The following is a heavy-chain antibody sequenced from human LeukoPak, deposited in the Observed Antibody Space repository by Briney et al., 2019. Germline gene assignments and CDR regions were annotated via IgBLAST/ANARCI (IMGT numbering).Heavy chain of an antibody. Sequence: SETLSLTCTVSGGSISSYYWSWIRQPPGKGLEWIGYIYYSGSTNYNPSLKSRVTISVDTSKNQFSLKLSSVTAADTAVYYCARAGNIVVVPARRSGPPLFDYWGQGTLVTVSS. CDR1: GGSISSYY. CDR3: ARAGNIVVVPARRSGPPLFDY. CDR2: IYYSGST. J-gene: IGHJ4*02. V-gene: IGHV4-59*01. D-gene: IGHD2-2*01.